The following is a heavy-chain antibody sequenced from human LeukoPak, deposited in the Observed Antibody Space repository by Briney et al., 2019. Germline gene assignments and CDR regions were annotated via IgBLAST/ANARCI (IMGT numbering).Heavy chain of an antibody. CDR2: ISYDGSNK. J-gene: IGHJ4*02. CDR3: ANGPWRY. V-gene: IGHV3-30*18. Sequence: GRSLRLSCAASGFTFSSYGMHWVRQAPGKGLEWVAVISYDGSNKYYADSVKGRFTISRDNSKNTLYLQMNSLRAEDTAVYYCANGPWRYWGQGTLVTVSS. CDR1: GFTFSSYG.